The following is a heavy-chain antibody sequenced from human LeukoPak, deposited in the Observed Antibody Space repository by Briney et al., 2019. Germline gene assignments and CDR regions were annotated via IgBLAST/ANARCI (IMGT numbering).Heavy chain of an antibody. CDR2: IYTSGST. D-gene: IGHD6-19*01. CDR1: GGSISTYY. J-gene: IGHJ4*02. Sequence: SETLSLTCSVSGGSISTYYWNWIRQPAGKGLEWIGRIYTSGSTTYNPSLKSRVSMSVDTSKNQFSLRLTSVTAADTAVYYCARKGSSGWFDYWGQGTLVTVSS. V-gene: IGHV4-4*07. CDR3: ARKGSSGWFDY.